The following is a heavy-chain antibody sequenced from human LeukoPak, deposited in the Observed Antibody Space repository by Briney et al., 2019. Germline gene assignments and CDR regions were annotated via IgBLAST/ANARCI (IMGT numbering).Heavy chain of an antibody. Sequence: SETLSLTCTVSVGSISCYYWSWIRQPPGKGLEWIGYFYYSGSTNYNPSLKSRVTISVDTSKNQFSLKLSSVTAADTAVYYCARQGLLWFGELHPDWFDPWGQGTLVTVSS. J-gene: IGHJ5*02. CDR1: VGSISCYY. CDR2: FYYSGST. V-gene: IGHV4-59*08. CDR3: ARQGLLWFGELHPDWFDP. D-gene: IGHD3-10*01.